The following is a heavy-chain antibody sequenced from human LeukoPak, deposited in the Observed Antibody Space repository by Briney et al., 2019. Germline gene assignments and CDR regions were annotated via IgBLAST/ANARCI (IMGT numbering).Heavy chain of an antibody. D-gene: IGHD5-24*01. J-gene: IGHJ5*02. CDR3: ARESGARRDGFIMEGFDP. Sequence: ASVKVSCKASGYTFTSYYMHWVRQAPGQGLEWMGVINPAGGSTGYTQKFRGRVTMTRDTSTSTVYIELSSLRSEDTAVYYCARESGARRDGFIMEGFDPWGQGTLVTVSS. CDR2: INPAGGST. CDR1: GYTFTSYY. V-gene: IGHV1-46*01.